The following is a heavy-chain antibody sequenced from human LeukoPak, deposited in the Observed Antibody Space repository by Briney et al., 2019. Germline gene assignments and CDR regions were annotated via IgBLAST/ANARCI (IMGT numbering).Heavy chain of an antibody. CDR3: VRHHKYCSSTSCYKVGDPTDAFDI. CDR2: IFPSGIP. CDR1: GASISSSNW. Sequence: SGTLSLTCAVSGASISSSNWWSWVRQPPGKGLEWIGEIFPSGIPTYNPSLKSRVTISIDKSENQFSLKLSSVTAADTAVYYCVRHHKYCSSTSCYKVGDPTDAFDIWGLGTMVTVSS. V-gene: IGHV4-4*02. J-gene: IGHJ3*02. D-gene: IGHD2-2*01.